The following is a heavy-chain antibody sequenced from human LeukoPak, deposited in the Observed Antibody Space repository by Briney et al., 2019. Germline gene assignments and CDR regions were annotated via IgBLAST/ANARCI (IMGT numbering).Heavy chain of an antibody. CDR2: FDPEDGET. CDR3: ATGSRWLLRTATTEADYGMDV. Sequence: GASVKVSCKVSGYTLTELSMHWVRQAPGKGLEWMGGFDPEDGETIYAQKFQGRVTMTEDTTTDTAYMELSSLRSEDTAVYYCATGSRWLLRTATTEADYGMDVWGPGTLVTVSS. D-gene: IGHD3-22*01. J-gene: IGHJ6*02. V-gene: IGHV1-24*01. CDR1: GYTLTELS.